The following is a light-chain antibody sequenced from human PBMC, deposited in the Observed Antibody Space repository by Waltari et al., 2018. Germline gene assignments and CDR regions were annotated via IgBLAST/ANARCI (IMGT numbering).Light chain of an antibody. CDR2: EVN. Sequence: QSALTQPASVSGSPGQSITISCTGTSSDVGSYNLVYWYQQHPGKAPKLMIYEVNKRPSGVSNRFSGSKSGNTAALTISGRQAEDEADYSCCSFAGSSTFNWVFGGGTKLIVL. CDR1: SSDVGSYNL. V-gene: IGLV2-23*02. CDR3: CSFAGSSTFNWV. J-gene: IGLJ3*02.